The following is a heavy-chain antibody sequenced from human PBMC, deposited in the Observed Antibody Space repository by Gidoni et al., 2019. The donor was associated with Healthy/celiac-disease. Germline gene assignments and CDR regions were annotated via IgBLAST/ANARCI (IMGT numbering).Heavy chain of an antibody. CDR2: MYHSGST. V-gene: IGHV4-4*02. CDR1: GGSLSSSNW. Sequence: QVQLQESGPGLVKPSGTLSLTCAVSGGSLSSSNWWRWVRQPPGKGLEWIGQMYHSGSTNYNPSLKRRVTISVDKSKNQFSLKLSSVTAADTAVYYCARWDPTDIRYYFDYWGQGTLVTVSS. J-gene: IGHJ4*02. CDR3: ARWDPTDIRYYFDY. D-gene: IGHD1-26*01.